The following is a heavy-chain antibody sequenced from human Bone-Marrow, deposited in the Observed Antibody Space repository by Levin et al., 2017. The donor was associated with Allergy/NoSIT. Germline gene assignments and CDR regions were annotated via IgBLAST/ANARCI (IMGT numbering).Heavy chain of an antibody. CDR2: ISSSGSTI. CDR3: VGTVATTGAIDY. Sequence: GESLKISCAASGFTFSSYEMNWVRQAPGKGLEWVSYISSSGSTIFYADSVKGRFTISRDSAKNSLYLQMNSLTAEDTAFYYCVGTVATTGAIDYWGQGTLVTVSS. V-gene: IGHV3-48*03. J-gene: IGHJ4*02. D-gene: IGHD1-26*01. CDR1: GFTFSSYE.